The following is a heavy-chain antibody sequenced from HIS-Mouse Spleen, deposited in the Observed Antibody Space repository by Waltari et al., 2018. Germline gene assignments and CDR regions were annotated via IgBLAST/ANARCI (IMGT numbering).Heavy chain of an antibody. Sequence: QVQLVESGGGVVQPGRSLRLSCAASGFTFSSYAMHWVRQAPGKGLEWVAVISYDGSNKYYADSVKGRFTISRDNSKNTLYLKMNSLRAEDTAVHYCARDRWIAARTSFPGSYYFDYWGQGTLVTVS. CDR1: GFTFSSYA. D-gene: IGHD6-6*01. V-gene: IGHV3-30-3*01. CDR2: ISYDGSNK. J-gene: IGHJ4*02. CDR3: ARDRWIAARTSFPGSYYFDY.